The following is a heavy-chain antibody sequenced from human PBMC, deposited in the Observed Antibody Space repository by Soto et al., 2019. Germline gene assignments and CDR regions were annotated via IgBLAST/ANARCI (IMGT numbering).Heavy chain of an antibody. CDR3: ARDPSKYSRSSWKWAP. CDR2: IIPIFGTA. V-gene: IGHV1-69*12. Sequence: QVQLVQSGAEVKKPGSSVKVSCKASGGTFSSYAISWVRQAPGQGLEWMGGIIPIFGTANYAQKFQGRVTITADESTSTAYMELRSRRSEDTAVYYCARDPSKYSRSSWKWAPRGQGTLVTVSS. CDR1: GGTFSSYA. D-gene: IGHD6-6*01. J-gene: IGHJ5*02.